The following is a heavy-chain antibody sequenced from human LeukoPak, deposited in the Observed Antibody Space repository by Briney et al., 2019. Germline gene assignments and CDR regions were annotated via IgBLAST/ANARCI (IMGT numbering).Heavy chain of an antibody. V-gene: IGHV3-15*01. D-gene: IGHD3/OR15-3a*01. CDR1: GFTFSNAW. CDR2: SKRKGDDGTI. CDR3: TAGTGRSDFDY. Sequence: GGTLRLSCAASGFTFSNAWMSWVRQAPGRGLEWDGRSKRKGDDGTIDYAAPVKGRLSISRDDSKNTLYLQMNSLKSEDTAVYYCTAGTGRSDFDYWGQGTLVTVSS. J-gene: IGHJ4*02.